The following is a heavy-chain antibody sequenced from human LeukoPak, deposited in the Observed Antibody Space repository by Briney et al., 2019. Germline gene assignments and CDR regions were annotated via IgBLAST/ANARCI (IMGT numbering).Heavy chain of an antibody. CDR2: IDAGGSYI. CDR1: GFAFSGDN. Sequence: GGSLRLSSAASGFAFSGDNMNWVRQAPGKGLEWVSFIDAGGSYIRYADSVKGRFTISRDNAKNSLFLQMNSLRAEDTAMYFCARDQAIDIRAYDIWGQGTMVTVSS. V-gene: IGHV3-21*01. J-gene: IGHJ3*02. CDR3: ARDQAIDIRAYDI. D-gene: IGHD5-12*01.